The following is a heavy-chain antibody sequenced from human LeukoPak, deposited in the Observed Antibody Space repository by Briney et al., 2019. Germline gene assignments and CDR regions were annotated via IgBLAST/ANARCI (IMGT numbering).Heavy chain of an antibody. Sequence: GGSLRLSCAASGYTVSDKPMTWVRQAAGKGLEWVSVIYSDGSTYYSESVKGRFYISRDNSKSTLYLQMNSLGAEDTAVYYCAARPDSSRGPYDYWGQGTLVTVSS. D-gene: IGHD3-16*01. CDR3: AARPDSSRGPYDY. CDR1: GYTVSDKP. V-gene: IGHV3-66*01. J-gene: IGHJ4*02. CDR2: IYSDGST.